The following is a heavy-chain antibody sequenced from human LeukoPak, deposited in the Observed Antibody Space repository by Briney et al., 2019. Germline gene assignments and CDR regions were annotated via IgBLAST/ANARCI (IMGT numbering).Heavy chain of an antibody. CDR2: INPNSGGT. D-gene: IGHD2-2*01. Sequence: ASVKVSCKASGYTFTGYYMHWVRQAPGQGLEWMGWINPNSGGTNYAQKFQGRVTMTRDTSISTAYMGLSRLRSDDTAVHYCAGLGYCSSTSCYASNFDYWGQGTLVTVSS. CDR3: AGLGYCSSTSCYASNFDY. V-gene: IGHV1-2*02. CDR1: GYTFTGYY. J-gene: IGHJ4*02.